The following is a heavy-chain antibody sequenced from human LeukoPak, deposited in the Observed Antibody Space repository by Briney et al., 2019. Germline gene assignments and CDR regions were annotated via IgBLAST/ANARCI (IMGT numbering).Heavy chain of an antibody. V-gene: IGHV3-11*04. Sequence: GGSLRLSCAASGFTFSDYYMSWIRQAPGKGLEWVSYISSSGSTIYYADSVKGRFTISRDNAKNSLYLQMNSLRAEDTAVYYCARDRRDDYDILTGDFDYWGQGTLVTVSS. D-gene: IGHD3-9*01. CDR3: ARDRRDDYDILTGDFDY. CDR1: GFTFSDYY. CDR2: ISSSGSTI. J-gene: IGHJ4*02.